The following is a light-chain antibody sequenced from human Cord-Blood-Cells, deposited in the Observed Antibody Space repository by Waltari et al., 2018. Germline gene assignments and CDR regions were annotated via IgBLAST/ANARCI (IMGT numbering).Light chain of an antibody. CDR1: QSVSSY. CDR2: DAS. J-gene: IGKJ4*02. V-gene: IGKV3-11*01. CDR3: QQRSNWLT. Sequence: EIVLTQSPATLSLSPGERATLSCRASQSVSSYLVWYQQKPGQAPRLLIYDASNRATGIAARFSGSGSGTDFTLTISSLEPEDFAVYYCQQRSNWLTFGGGTKVEIK.